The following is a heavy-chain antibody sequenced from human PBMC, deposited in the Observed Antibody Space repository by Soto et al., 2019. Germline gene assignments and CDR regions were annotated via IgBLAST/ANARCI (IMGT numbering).Heavy chain of an antibody. CDR2: IRSKAYGGTT. Sequence: GGSLRLSCTASGFTFGDYAMSWFRQAPGKGLEWVGFIRSKAYGGTTEYAASVKGRFTISRDDSKSIAYLQMNSLKTEDTAVYYCTRGRGYSGYDYDYWGQGTLVTVSS. J-gene: IGHJ4*02. D-gene: IGHD5-12*01. CDR1: GFTFGDYA. V-gene: IGHV3-49*03. CDR3: TRGRGYSGYDYDY.